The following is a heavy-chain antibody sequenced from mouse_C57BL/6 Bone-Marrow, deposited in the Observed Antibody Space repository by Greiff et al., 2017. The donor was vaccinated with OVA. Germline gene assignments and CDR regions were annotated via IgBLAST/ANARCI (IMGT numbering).Heavy chain of an antibody. CDR2: IYPGSGST. J-gene: IGHJ3*01. CDR1: GYTFTSYW. D-gene: IGHD2-4*01. Sequence: QVQLQQSGAELVKPGASVKMSCKASGYTFTSYWITWVKQRPGQGLEWIGDIYPGSGSTNYNEKFKSKATLTVDTSSSTAYMQLSSLTSEDSAVYYCAREHDYDGGARFAYWGQGTLVTVSA. V-gene: IGHV1-55*01. CDR3: AREHDYDGGARFAY.